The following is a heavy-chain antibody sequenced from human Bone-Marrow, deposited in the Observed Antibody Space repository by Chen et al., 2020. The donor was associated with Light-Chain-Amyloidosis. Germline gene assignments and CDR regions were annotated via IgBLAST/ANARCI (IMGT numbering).Heavy chain of an antibody. CDR2: IYFSVNT. Sequence: QVQLQESGPGLVKPSQTLSLTCTVSGDSLDSGNYYWSWIRQHPGKGLEWIGYIYFSVNTYYNQSLKSRVTISLDTFNNQFSLRLSSVTAADTAVYYCARADYIDRSFDYWGQGILVTVSS. CDR1: GDSLDSGNYY. D-gene: IGHD4-4*01. CDR3: ARADYIDRSFDY. V-gene: IGHV4-31*03. J-gene: IGHJ4*02.